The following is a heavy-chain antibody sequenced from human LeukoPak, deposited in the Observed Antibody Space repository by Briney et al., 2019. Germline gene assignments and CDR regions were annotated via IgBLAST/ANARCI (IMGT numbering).Heavy chain of an antibody. CDR2: IIPIFGAA. CDR1: GGTFSSYA. D-gene: IGHD3-9*01. J-gene: IGHJ4*02. CDR3: ASKYYDILTGYPY. V-gene: IGHV1-69*06. Sequence: SVKVSCKASGGTFSSYAISWVRQAPGQGLEWMGGIIPIFGAANYAQKFQGRVTITADKSTSTAYMELSSLRSEDTAVYYCASKYYDILTGYPYWGQGTLVTVSS.